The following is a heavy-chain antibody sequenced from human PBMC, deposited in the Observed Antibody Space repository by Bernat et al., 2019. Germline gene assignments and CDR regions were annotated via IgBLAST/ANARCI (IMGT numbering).Heavy chain of an antibody. V-gene: IGHV3-30*02. CDR1: GFTFRNYG. CDR3: AKDGSRGIQLGEFGTLGTDV. J-gene: IGHJ6*02. CDR2: TRYDGDNK. Sequence: QVMLVESGGGVVQPGGSLRLSCAASGFTFRNYGMHWVRQTPAKGLEWVAFTRYDGDNKYYLDSVRGRFTISRDNSKNTLYLQMNSLRPEDTAVYYWAKDGSRGIQLGEFGTLGTDVWGQGTTVTVSS. D-gene: IGHD3-16*01.